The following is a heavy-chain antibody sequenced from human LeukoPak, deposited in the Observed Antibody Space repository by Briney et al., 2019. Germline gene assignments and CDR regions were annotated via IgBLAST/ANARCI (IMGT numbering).Heavy chain of an antibody. CDR2: IKQDGSEK. CDR1: GFTFSSYW. J-gene: IGHJ4*02. D-gene: IGHD3-22*01. CDR3: ARRGYYYDSSGYYLGGFDY. Sequence: GGSLRLSCAASGFTFSSYWMSWVRQAPGKGLEWVANIKQDGSEKYYVDSVKGRFTISRDNAKNSLYLQMNSLRAEDTAVYYCARRGYYYDSSGYYLGGFDYWGQGTLVTVSS. V-gene: IGHV3-7*01.